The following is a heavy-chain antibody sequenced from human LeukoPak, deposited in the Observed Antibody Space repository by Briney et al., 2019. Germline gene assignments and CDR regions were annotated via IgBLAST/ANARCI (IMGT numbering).Heavy chain of an antibody. CDR1: GFTFSSYA. CDR3: AKELEMATMEEAFFDY. D-gene: IGHD5-24*01. Sequence: GGSLRLSCVASGFTFSSYAMSWVRQAPGRGLEWVSAISGSGGSTYYADSVKGRFTISRDNSKNTLYLQMNSLRAEDTAVYYCAKELEMATMEEAFFDYWGQGTLVTVSS. J-gene: IGHJ4*02. CDR2: ISGSGGST. V-gene: IGHV3-23*01.